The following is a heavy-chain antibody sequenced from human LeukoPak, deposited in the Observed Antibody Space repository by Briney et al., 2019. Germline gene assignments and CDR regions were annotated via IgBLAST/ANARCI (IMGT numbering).Heavy chain of an antibody. CDR2: IYHSGTT. CDR1: GYSISTNYY. Sequence: SETLSLTCTVSGYSISTNYYWGWVRQPPGKGLEWIGNIYHSGTTHYNPSLKSRVTISVDTSKNQFSLKLSSVTAADTAVYYCAREVAATLYYWGQGTLVTVSS. J-gene: IGHJ4*02. CDR3: AREVAATLYY. D-gene: IGHD1-26*01. V-gene: IGHV4-38-2*02.